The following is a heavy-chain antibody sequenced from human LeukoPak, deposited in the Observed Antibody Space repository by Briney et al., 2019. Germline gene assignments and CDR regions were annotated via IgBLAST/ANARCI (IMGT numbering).Heavy chain of an antibody. D-gene: IGHD6-13*01. V-gene: IGHV1-2*02. CDR2: INPNSGGT. CDR1: GYTFTGYY. CDR3: ARDRSSSWYDVADY. J-gene: IGHJ4*02. Sequence: ASVKVSCEASGYTFTGYYMHWVRQAPGQGLEWMGWINPNSGGTNYAQKFQGRVTMTRDTSISTAYMELSRLRSDDTAVYYCARDRSSSWYDVADYWGQGTLVTVSS.